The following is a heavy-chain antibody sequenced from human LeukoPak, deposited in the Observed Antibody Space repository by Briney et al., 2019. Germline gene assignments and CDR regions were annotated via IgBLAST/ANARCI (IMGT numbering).Heavy chain of an antibody. CDR3: ANAQYSSGWFGY. D-gene: IGHD6-19*01. CDR1: GFTFSSYG. V-gene: IGHV3-30*02. CDR2: IRYEGSNK. Sequence: GGSLRLSCAASGFTFSSYGMHWVRQAPGKGLEWVAFIRYEGSNKYYADSVKGRFTISRDNSKNTLYLQMNSLRAEDTAVYYCANAQYSSGWFGYWGQGTLVTVSS. J-gene: IGHJ4*02.